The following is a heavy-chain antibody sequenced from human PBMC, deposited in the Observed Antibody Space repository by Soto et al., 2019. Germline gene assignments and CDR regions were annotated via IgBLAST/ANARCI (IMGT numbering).Heavy chain of an antibody. CDR1: GFTFSTFA. J-gene: IGHJ4*02. Sequence: QMQLVESGGGVVQPGRSLRLSCAASGFTFSTFAMNWVRQAPGKGLEWVSVISYDGSNKYYADSVKGRFTISRDNSKNPLYLQMNSLRTEDTAVYYCASWGSMPGDYWGQGTLVTVSS. CDR3: ASWGSMPGDY. V-gene: IGHV3-30-3*01. D-gene: IGHD3-16*01. CDR2: ISYDGSNK.